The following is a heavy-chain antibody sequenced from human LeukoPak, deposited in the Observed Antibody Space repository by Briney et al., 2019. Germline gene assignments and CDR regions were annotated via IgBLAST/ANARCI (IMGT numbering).Heavy chain of an antibody. CDR1: GFTFDDYA. CDR2: ISWNSGSI. V-gene: IGHV3-9*01. J-gene: IGHJ4*02. D-gene: IGHD3-22*01. CDR3: AKGTYYYDSSGLFDY. Sequence: GGSLRLSCAASGFTFDDYAMHWVRQAPGKGLEWVSGISWNSGSIGYADSVKGRFTTSRDNAKNSLYLQMNSLRAEDTALYYCAKGTYYYDSSGLFDYWGRGTLVTVSS.